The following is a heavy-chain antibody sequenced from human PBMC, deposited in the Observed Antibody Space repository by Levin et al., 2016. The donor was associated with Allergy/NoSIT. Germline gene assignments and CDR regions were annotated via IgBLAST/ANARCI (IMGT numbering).Heavy chain of an antibody. J-gene: IGHJ6*02. Sequence: WIRQPPGKGLEWIGEINHSGTTNYNPSLKSRVTISVDTSKNQFSLKVTSVTAADTAVYYCARLIGDNYSWSGYNPALGAYYGMDVWGQGTTVTVSS. CDR2: INHSGTT. D-gene: IGHD3-3*01. CDR3: ARLIGDNYSWSGYNPALGAYYGMDV. V-gene: IGHV4-34*01.